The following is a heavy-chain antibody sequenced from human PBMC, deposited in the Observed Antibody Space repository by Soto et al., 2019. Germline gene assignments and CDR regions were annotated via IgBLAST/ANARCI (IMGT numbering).Heavy chain of an antibody. J-gene: IGHJ4*02. CDR2: IYYSGST. CDR1: GGAVSSGSYY. D-gene: IGHD3-3*01. V-gene: IGHV4-61*01. CDR3: ARGRWSVSYFDY. Sequence: SETLSLTCTVSGGAVSSGSYYWSWIRQPPGKGLEWIGHIYYSGSTNYNPSLKSRVTISVDTSKNQFSLKLSSVTAADTAVYYCARGRWSVSYFDYWGQGTLVTVSS.